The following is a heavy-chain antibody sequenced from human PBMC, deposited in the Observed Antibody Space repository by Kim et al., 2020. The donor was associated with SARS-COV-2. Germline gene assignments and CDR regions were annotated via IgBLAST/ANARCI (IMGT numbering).Heavy chain of an antibody. CDR1: GYRFTTSY. V-gene: IGHV1-46*01. CDR3: ARDPSGARTAQFCY. CDR2: INTTVGST. J-gene: IGHJ4*02. D-gene: IGHD6-25*01. Sequence: ASVKVSCKASGYRFTTSYIHWVRQAPGQGLEWMGIINTTVGSTSYAQKFQDRRIMTRDTSTQTFYMEMTSLTSDDTAVYYCARDPSGARTAQFCYWGEEPRVTAFS.